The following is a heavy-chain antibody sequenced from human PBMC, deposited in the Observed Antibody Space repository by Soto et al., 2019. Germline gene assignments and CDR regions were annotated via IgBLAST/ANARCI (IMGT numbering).Heavy chain of an antibody. CDR3: AKDQNVLRFLEWLTALDY. J-gene: IGHJ4*02. D-gene: IGHD3-3*01. V-gene: IGHV3-30*18. Sequence: QVQLVESGGGVVQPGRSLRLSCAASGFTFSSHGMHWVRQAPGKGLEWVAVISSDERNKYYGDSVKGRFTISRDNSKNTLYLHMNSLRIEDTAVYYRAKDQNVLRFLEWLTALDYWGQGTLVTVSS. CDR1: GFTFSSHG. CDR2: ISSDERNK.